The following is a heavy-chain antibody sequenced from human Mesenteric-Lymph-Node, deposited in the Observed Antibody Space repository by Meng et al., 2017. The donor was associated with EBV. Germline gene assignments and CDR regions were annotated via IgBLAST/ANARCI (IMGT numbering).Heavy chain of an antibody. CDR1: GGSFCGYY. D-gene: IGHD1-26*01. CDR2: INHSGST. CDR3: ARRGKVGAGY. V-gene: IGHV4-34*01. J-gene: IGHJ4*02. Sequence: QGQLQQWGAGPGKPSETPSRTWVVYGGSFCGYYWSWIRQPPGKGLEWIGEINHSGSTNYNPSLKSRVTISVDTSKNQFSLKLSSVTAADTAVYYCARRGKVGAGYWGQGTLVTVSS.